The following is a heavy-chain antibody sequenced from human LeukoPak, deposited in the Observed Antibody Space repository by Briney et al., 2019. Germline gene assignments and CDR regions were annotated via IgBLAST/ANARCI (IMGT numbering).Heavy chain of an antibody. CDR3: AKDPSMRWLQFRYYDY. D-gene: IGHD5-24*01. Sequence: GGSLRLSCVASGFTFSSYGIHWVRQAPGKGLEWVAVISYDGSNKYYSDSVKGRFTISRDNSKNTLYLQMNSLRAEDTAVYYCAKDPSMRWLQFRYYDYWGQGTLVTVSS. CDR1: GFTFSSYG. J-gene: IGHJ4*02. CDR2: ISYDGSNK. V-gene: IGHV3-30*18.